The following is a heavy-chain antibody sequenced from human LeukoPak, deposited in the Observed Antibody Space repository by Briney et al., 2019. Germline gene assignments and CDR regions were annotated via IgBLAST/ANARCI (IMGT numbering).Heavy chain of an antibody. D-gene: IGHD6-13*01. CDR2: ISYGGSNK. CDR3: AGQQQLVPNYYYYYGMDV. V-gene: IGHV3-30*03. J-gene: IGHJ6*02. Sequence: GGSLRLSCAASGFTFSSYGMHWVRQAPGKGLEWVAVISYGGSNKYYADSVKGRFTISRDNSKNTLYLQMNSLRAEDTAVYYCAGQQQLVPNYYYYYGMDVWGQGTTVTVSS. CDR1: GFTFSSYG.